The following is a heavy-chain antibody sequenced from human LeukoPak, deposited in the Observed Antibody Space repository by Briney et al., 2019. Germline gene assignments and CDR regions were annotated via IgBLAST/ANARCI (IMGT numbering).Heavy chain of an antibody. CDR1: GFIFSSHG. V-gene: IGHV3-30*02. CDR3: AKGAPTDY. CDR2: IRYDGSNK. Sequence: GGTLRLSCAASGFIFSSHGMNWVRQAPGKGLEWVAFIRYDGSNKYYADSVKGRFTISRDNSKNTLYLQMNSLRAEDTAVYYCAKGAPTDYWGQGTLVTVSS. J-gene: IGHJ4*02.